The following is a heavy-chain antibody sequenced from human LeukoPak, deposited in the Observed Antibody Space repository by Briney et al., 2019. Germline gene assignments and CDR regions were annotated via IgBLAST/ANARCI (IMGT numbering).Heavy chain of an antibody. D-gene: IGHD1-26*01. J-gene: IGHJ6*03. V-gene: IGHV4-34*01. Sequence: SETLSLTCAVYGGYFSGYYWSWIRQPPGKGLEWIGEITHSGSTNYNPSLKSRVTISVDTSKNQFSLKLSSVTAADTAVYYCARGPRGSYRYYYYYYMDVWGKGTTVTVSS. CDR2: ITHSGST. CDR1: GGYFSGYY. CDR3: ARGPRGSYRYYYYYYMDV.